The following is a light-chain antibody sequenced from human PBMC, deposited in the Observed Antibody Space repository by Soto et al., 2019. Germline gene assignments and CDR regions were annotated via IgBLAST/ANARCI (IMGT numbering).Light chain of an antibody. V-gene: IGKV1-39*01. Sequence: DIQMTQSPSSLSASVGDRVTITCRASQSISSYLNWYQQKPRKAPKVLIYDASRLQSGVPSRFSGSGSGTDFTLTISSLQPEDFAIYNCQQSYSPPWTFGQGTKVEIK. CDR3: QQSYSPPWT. J-gene: IGKJ1*01. CDR2: DAS. CDR1: QSISSY.